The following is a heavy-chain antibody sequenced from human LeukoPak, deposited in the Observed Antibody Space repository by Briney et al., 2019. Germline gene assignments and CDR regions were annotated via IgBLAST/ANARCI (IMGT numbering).Heavy chain of an antibody. Sequence: GGSLRLSCAASGFTFNEYAMHWVRQAPGKGLEWISSINWKSDNIAYADSVKGRFTVSRDNARNSLHLQMNSLRAEDTALYYCAKDIWIRASGWFGPGYWGQGTLVTVSS. V-gene: IGHV3-9*01. CDR1: GFTFNEYA. D-gene: IGHD3-10*01. CDR2: INWKSDNI. J-gene: IGHJ4*02. CDR3: AKDIWIRASGWFGPGY.